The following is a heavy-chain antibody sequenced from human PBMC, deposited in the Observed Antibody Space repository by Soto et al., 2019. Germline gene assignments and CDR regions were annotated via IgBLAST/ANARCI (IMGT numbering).Heavy chain of an antibody. Sequence: QVQLVQSGGEGKKPGASVKVSCKASGYTFTSYGINWVRQAPGQGLEWIGWISAYNGNTNYAQRLQGRVTMTTDTSTRTANIELGSLTSPDTAVYFCANRLRYFASDYRGQGSLVTVSS. CDR2: ISAYNGNT. D-gene: IGHD3-9*01. CDR1: GYTFTSYG. CDR3: ANRLRYFASDY. J-gene: IGHJ4*02. V-gene: IGHV1-18*01.